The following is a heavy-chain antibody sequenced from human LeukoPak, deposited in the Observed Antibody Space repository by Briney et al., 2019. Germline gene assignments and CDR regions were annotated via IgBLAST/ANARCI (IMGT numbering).Heavy chain of an antibody. CDR3: TTRGSSGGYYFDY. D-gene: IGHD2-15*01. CDR2: IKSKTDGGTA. J-gene: IGHJ4*02. V-gene: IGHV3-15*01. CDR1: GFXFSNAW. Sequence: GGSLRLSCAASGFXFSNAWISWVRQAPGEGLEWVGRIKSKTDGGTADYAAPVKGRFSISRDDSKNTLDLQMNSLKTEDTAVYYCTTRGSSGGYYFDYWGQGTLVTVSS.